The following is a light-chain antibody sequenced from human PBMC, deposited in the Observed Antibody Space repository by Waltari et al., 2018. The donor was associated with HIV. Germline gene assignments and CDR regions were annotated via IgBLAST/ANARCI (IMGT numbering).Light chain of an antibody. V-gene: IGLV1-40*01. CDR2: ANN. CDR3: QSYDSGLSGSV. J-gene: IGLJ2*01. CDR1: SSNIGAGYD. Sequence: QSVLTQPPSVSGAPGQRVTIPCTGSSSNIGAGYDVHWYQQLPGTAPKRLIYANNNRASGVPDRVSGSKFGPSASLAITGLQAEDEANYYCQSYDSGLSGSVFGGGTKLTVL.